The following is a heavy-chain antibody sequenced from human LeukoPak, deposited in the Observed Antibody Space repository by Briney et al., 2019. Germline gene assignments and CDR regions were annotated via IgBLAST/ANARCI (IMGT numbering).Heavy chain of an antibody. J-gene: IGHJ4*02. CDR1: GFTFSSYG. CDR2: IRYDGSNK. Sequence: GGSLRLSCAASGFTFSSYGMHWVRQAPGKGLEWVAFIRYDGSNKYYADSVKGRFTISRDNSKNTLYLQMNSLRAEDTAVYYCAKSGSIMITFGGVIAYFDYWGQGTLVTVSS. D-gene: IGHD3-16*02. CDR3: AKSGSIMITFGGVIAYFDY. V-gene: IGHV3-30*02.